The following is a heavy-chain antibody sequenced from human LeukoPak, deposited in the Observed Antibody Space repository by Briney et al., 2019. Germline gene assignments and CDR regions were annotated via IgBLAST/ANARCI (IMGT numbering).Heavy chain of an antibody. CDR3: ATSDDSSGSD. Sequence: GGSLRLSCVASGFTFSGYWMSWVRQAPGKGLEWVANINEDGSVKHYVDSVKGRFTISRDNDKNSVFVQMNSLRDEDTALYYCATSDDSSGSDWGQGTLVTVSS. CDR2: INEDGSVK. D-gene: IGHD3-22*01. CDR1: GFTFSGYW. J-gene: IGHJ4*02. V-gene: IGHV3-7*01.